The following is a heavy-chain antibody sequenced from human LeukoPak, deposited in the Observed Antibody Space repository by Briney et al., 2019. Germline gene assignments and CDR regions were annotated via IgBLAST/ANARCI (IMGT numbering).Heavy chain of an antibody. V-gene: IGHV3-33*06. Sequence: GGSLRVSCAASGFTFSSYGMHWVRQAPGKGLEWVAVIWYDGSNKYYADSVKGRFTISRENSKSTLYLQMNSLRAEDAAVYYCAKDPRGSYSRDYYYYMDVWGKGTTVTVSS. CDR1: GFTFSSYG. J-gene: IGHJ6*03. CDR2: IWYDGSNK. D-gene: IGHD1-26*01. CDR3: AKDPRGSYSRDYYYYMDV.